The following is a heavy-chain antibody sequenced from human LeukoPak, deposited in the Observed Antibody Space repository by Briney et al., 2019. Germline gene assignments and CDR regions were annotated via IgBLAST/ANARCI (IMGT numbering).Heavy chain of an antibody. CDR1: GYTFTSYG. V-gene: IGHV1-18*01. Sequence: GALVKVSCKASGYTFTSYGISWVRQAPGQGLEWMGWISAYNGNTNYAQKLQGRVTMTTDTSTSTAYMELRSLRSDDTAVYYCASSPGTDYYYYGMDVWGQGTTVTVSS. CDR2: ISAYNGNT. J-gene: IGHJ6*02. CDR3: ASSPGTDYYYYGMDV.